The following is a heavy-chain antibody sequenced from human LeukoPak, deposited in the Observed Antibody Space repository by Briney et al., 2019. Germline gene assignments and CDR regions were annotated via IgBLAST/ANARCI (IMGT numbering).Heavy chain of an antibody. J-gene: IGHJ4*02. D-gene: IGHD4-11*01. CDR3: ARDYYNNYDVGF. V-gene: IGHV3-30*19. CDR2: IQYDGNNK. Sequence: GGSLRLSCAASGFTFHNFGMHWVRQAPGQGLEWLTFIQYDGNNKNYADSVKGRFTISRDNSKNTLYLQLNSLRTEDTAVYYCARDYYNNYDVGFWGQGTLVTVSS. CDR1: GFTFHNFG.